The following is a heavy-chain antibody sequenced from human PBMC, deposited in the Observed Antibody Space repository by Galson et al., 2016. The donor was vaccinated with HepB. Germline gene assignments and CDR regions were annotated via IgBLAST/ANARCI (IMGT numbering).Heavy chain of an antibody. D-gene: IGHD6-19*01. V-gene: IGHV2-5*01. CDR1: GFSISAEAVG. CDR2: IYLNANS. CDR3: AHGSGWLFDH. Sequence: PALVKPTQTLTLTRTFSGFSISAEAVGVGWIRQAPGQAPQWLAFIYLNANSDYSPSLQTRLTITKDTSKNQVVLTMTNMDPVDTATYYCAHGSGWLFDHWGQGTLVTVSS. J-gene: IGHJ4*02.